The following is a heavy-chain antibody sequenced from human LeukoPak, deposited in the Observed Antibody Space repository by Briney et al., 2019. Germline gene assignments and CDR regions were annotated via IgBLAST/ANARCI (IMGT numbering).Heavy chain of an antibody. V-gene: IGHV4-4*02. Sequence: PSETLSLTCAVSGGSISSSNWWSWVRQPPGKGLEWIGEIYHTGRTNYNPSLKSRVTILEDKSKNQFSLKLSSVTAADTAVYYCARSSLRGVIWGQGTMVTVSS. D-gene: IGHD3-10*01. CDR1: GGSISSSNW. CDR3: ARSSLRGVI. J-gene: IGHJ3*02. CDR2: IYHTGRT.